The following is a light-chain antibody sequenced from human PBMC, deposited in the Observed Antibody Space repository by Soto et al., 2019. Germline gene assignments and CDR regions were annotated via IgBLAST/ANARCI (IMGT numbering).Light chain of an antibody. CDR1: QALVYGDGNTS. Sequence: VGMIQLPLSLPFTLGHPASFSSSFSQALVYGDGNTSWIWFQQRPGQFPRRLINRFSNWASGVPDRFSGSGSGTDFTLKISRVEAEDVGVYYCMQGTHWPPGSLFGGGTKVEIK. V-gene: IGKV2D-30*01. CDR2: RFS. J-gene: IGKJ4*01. CDR3: MQGTHWPPGSL.